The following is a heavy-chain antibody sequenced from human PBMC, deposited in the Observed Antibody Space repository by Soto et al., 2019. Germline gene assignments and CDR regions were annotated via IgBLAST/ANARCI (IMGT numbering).Heavy chain of an antibody. CDR1: GGSINSGGYY. J-gene: IGHJ4*02. D-gene: IGHD6-13*01. CDR2: IFYSGSS. CDR3: ARGYRQSGYSSSWVFDY. Sequence: QVQLQESGPGLVKPSQTLSLICTVSGGSINSGGYYWNWIRQHPGKGLEWIGCIFYSGSSYYNPSLSSRVTISAATSENQSSLNLCSGIAADTAVYFCARGYRQSGYSSSWVFDYWGQGTLVNVSS. V-gene: IGHV4-31*03.